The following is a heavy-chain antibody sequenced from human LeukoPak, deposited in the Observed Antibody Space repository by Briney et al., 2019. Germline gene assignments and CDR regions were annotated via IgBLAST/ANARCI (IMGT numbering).Heavy chain of an antibody. V-gene: IGHV3-7*01. CDR1: GFTFSSYW. J-gene: IGHJ6*02. D-gene: IGHD6-13*01. Sequence: GGSLRLSCAASGFTFSSYWMSWVRQAPGKGLEWVANIKQDGSEKYYVDSVKGRFTISRDNAKNSLYLQMNSLRAEDTAVYYCAREQQYYYYGMDVWGQGTTVTVSS. CDR3: AREQQYYYYGMDV. CDR2: IKQDGSEK.